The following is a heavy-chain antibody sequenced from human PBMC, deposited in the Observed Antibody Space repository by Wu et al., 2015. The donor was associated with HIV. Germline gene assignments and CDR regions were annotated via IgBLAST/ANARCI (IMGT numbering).Heavy chain of an antibody. Sequence: QVQLVQSGAEVKKPGASVKVSCKVSGYTLTELSMHWVRQAPGKGLEWMGGFDPEDGETIYAQKFQGRVTMTEDTSTDTAYMELSSLRSEDTAVYYCATGRRNYGARGYYYYYMDVWGKGTTVTVSS. CDR3: ATGRRNYGARGYYYYYMDV. D-gene: IGHD4-17*01. CDR1: GYTLTELS. J-gene: IGHJ6*03. CDR2: FDPEDGET. V-gene: IGHV1-24*01.